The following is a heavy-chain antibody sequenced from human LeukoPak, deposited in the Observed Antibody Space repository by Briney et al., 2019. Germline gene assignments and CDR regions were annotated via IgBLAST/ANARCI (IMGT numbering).Heavy chain of an antibody. Sequence: ASVKVSCKASGYTFTSYGISWVRRAPGQGLEWMGWISAYNGNTNYAQKLQGRVTMTTDTSTSTAYMELRSLRSDDTAVYYCAADGGSGWPPGAFDIWGQGTMVTVSS. CDR2: ISAYNGNT. J-gene: IGHJ3*02. CDR1: GYTFTSYG. CDR3: AADGGSGWPPGAFDI. D-gene: IGHD6-19*01. V-gene: IGHV1-18*01.